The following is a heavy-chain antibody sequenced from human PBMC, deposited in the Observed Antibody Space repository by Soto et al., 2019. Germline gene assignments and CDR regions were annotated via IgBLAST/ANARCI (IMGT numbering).Heavy chain of an antibody. CDR2: IRSKAYGGTT. V-gene: IGHV3-49*03. J-gene: IGHJ6*03. CDR3: TTPPYYYYYYMDV. CDR1: GFTFGDYA. Sequence: GSLRLSCTASGFTFGDYAMSWFRQAPGKGLEWVGFIRSKAYGGTTEYAASVKGRFTISRDDSKSIAYLQMNSLKTEDTAVYYCTTPPYYYYYYMDVWGKGTTVTVSS.